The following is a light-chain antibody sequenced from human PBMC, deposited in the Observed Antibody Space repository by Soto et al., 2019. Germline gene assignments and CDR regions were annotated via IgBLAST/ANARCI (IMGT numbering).Light chain of an antibody. CDR1: SSDVGGYNF. Sequence: QSALTQPASVSGSPGQSITISCTGTSSDVGGYNFVSWSQQHPGKAPKLMIDEFSNRPSGVSYRFSGSKSGNTASLTISGLHAEDEADYYCSSYTSSTTLPYVFGTGTKLTVL. CDR3: SSYTSSTTLPYV. J-gene: IGLJ1*01. CDR2: EFS. V-gene: IGLV2-14*01.